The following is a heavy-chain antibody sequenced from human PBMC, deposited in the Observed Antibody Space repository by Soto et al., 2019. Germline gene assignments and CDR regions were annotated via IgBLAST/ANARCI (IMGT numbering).Heavy chain of an antibody. D-gene: IGHD4-4*01. J-gene: IGHJ6*02. Sequence: QVQLVESGGGVVQPGRSLRLSCAASGFTFSSYAMHWVRQAPGKGLEWVAVISYDGSNKYYADSVKGRFTISRDNSKNTLYLQMNSLRAEDTAVYYCARDRTTAYYYYGMDVWGQGATVTVSS. CDR2: ISYDGSNK. V-gene: IGHV3-30-3*01. CDR1: GFTFSSYA. CDR3: ARDRTTAYYYYGMDV.